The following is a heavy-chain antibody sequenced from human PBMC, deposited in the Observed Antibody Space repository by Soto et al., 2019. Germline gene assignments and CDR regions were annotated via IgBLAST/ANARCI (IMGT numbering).Heavy chain of an antibody. V-gene: IGHV1-69*12. J-gene: IGHJ4*02. CDR1: RGTFSSYA. CDR3: ARSKTILYYFDY. CDR2: IIPIFGTA. Sequence: QVQLVQSGAEVKKPGSSVKVSCKASRGTFSSYAISWVRQAPGQGLEWMGGIIPIFGTANYAQKFQGRVTITADESTSTAYMETSSLRSEDTSVYYCARSKTILYYFDYWGQGTLVTVSS.